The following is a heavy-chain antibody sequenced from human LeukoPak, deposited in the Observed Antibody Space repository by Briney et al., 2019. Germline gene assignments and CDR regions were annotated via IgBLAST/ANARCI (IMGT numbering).Heavy chain of an antibody. CDR1: GFTFSSYG. J-gene: IGHJ4*02. CDR2: IWYDGSNE. V-gene: IGHV3-33*01. D-gene: IGHD4-17*01. Sequence: GGSLRLSCAASGFTFSSYGMNWVRQVPGKGLEWVAVIWYDGSNEYYVDSVKGRFTISRDNSKNTLYLQMNSLRVEDTAVYYCAAGDPVSYWGQGTLVGVSS. CDR3: AAGDPVSY.